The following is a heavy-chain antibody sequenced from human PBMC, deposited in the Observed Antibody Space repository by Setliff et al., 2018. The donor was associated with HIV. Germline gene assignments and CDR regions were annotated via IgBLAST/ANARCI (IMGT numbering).Heavy chain of an antibody. V-gene: IGHV1-24*01. CDR3: TTGLPLFCSGGSCLFDF. J-gene: IGHJ4*02. CDR2: FNPEDGKT. D-gene: IGHD2-15*01. CDR1: GFTLTELS. Sequence: ASVKVSCKVSGFTLTELSMHWVRQAPGKGLEWMGSFNPEDGKTIYAQKFQGRVTMIEDTSTDTAYMELSSLRSEDTAVYYCTTGLPLFCSGGSCLFDFWGQGTLITVSS.